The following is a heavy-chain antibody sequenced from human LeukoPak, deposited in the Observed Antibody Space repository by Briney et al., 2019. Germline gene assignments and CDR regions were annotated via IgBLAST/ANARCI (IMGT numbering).Heavy chain of an antibody. D-gene: IGHD2-15*01. CDR3: AKDRGDCSGGSCYFPYYFDY. J-gene: IGHJ4*02. CDR1: GFTFSNYG. CDR2: ISYDGSNK. Sequence: HPGGSLRLSCAASGFTFSNYGMHWVRQAPGKGLEWVAVISYDGSNKYYADSVKGRFTISRDNSKNTLFVQMNSLRAEDTAVYYCAKDRGDCSGGSCYFPYYFDYWGQGTLVTVSS. V-gene: IGHV3-30*18.